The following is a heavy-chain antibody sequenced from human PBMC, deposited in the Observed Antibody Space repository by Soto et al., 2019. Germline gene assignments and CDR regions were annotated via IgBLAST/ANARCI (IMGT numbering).Heavy chain of an antibody. Sequence: PSQTLSLTCAISWDSISSNIASWNWIRLSTSRGLEWLASTYYKSRWYNDYAVSVRSRITVNPDTSKNQFSLQLTSVTPEDTAVYYCAGTTSHQWYYMDVWGKGTTVTVSS. D-gene: IGHD1-7*01. V-gene: IGHV6-1*01. J-gene: IGHJ6*03. CDR1: WDSISSNIAS. CDR3: AGTTSHQWYYMDV. CDR2: TYYKSRWYN.